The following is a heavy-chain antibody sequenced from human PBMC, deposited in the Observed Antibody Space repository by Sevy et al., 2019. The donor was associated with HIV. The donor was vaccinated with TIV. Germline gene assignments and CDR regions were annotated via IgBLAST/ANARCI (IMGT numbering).Heavy chain of an antibody. Sequence: GSLRLSCAASGFTFSSYAMSWVRQAPGKGLEWVSAISGSGGSTYYADSVKGRFTISRDNSKNTLYLQMNSLRAEDTAVYYCAKMGSSSWYEDYWGQGTLVTVSS. CDR2: ISGSGGST. D-gene: IGHD6-13*01. CDR1: GFTFSSYA. CDR3: AKMGSSSWYEDY. J-gene: IGHJ4*02. V-gene: IGHV3-23*01.